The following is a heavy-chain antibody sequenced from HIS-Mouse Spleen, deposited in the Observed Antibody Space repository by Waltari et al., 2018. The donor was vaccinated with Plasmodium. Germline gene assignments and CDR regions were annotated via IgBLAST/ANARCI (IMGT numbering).Heavy chain of an antibody. CDR1: GGSFSGYY. CDR2: INHSGST. V-gene: IGHV4-34*01. Sequence: QVQLQQWGAGLLKPSETLSLTCAVYGGSFSGYYWSWIRQPPGKGLESIGEINHSGSTDYNPSLKSRVTISVDTSKTQFSLKLSSVTAADTAVYYCARVTSSGVYWYFDLWGRGTLVTVSS. CDR3: ARVTSSGVYWYFDL. D-gene: IGHD3-3*01. J-gene: IGHJ2*01.